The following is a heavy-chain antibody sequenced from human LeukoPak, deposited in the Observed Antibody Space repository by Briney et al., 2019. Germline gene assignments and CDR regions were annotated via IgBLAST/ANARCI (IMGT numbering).Heavy chain of an antibody. Sequence: PSETLSLTCTVSGYSISSGYYRGWIRPPPGKGLEWIGSIYHSGSTYYNPSLKSRVTISVDTSKNQFSLKLSSVAAADTAVYYCARDEFTMAVNWFDPWGQGTLVTVSS. CDR2: IYHSGST. CDR1: GYSISSGYY. CDR3: ARDEFTMAVNWFDP. V-gene: IGHV4-38-2*02. J-gene: IGHJ5*02. D-gene: IGHD3-10*01.